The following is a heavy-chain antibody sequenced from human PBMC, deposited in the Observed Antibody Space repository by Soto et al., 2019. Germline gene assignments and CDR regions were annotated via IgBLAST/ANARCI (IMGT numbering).Heavy chain of an antibody. V-gene: IGHV3-74*01. CDR2: INTDGSIT. Sequence: GGSLRLSCAASGLIFSNYKMHWVRQAPGKGLVWVSRINTDGSITDYADSVKGRFTVSRDNAKDTLYLQMNSLRAEDTCVYYFVRDFGWYFRWGYMDVWGDGATVTVSS. J-gene: IGHJ6*03. CDR1: GLIFSNYK. D-gene: IGHD3-3*01. CDR3: VRDFGWYFRWGYMDV.